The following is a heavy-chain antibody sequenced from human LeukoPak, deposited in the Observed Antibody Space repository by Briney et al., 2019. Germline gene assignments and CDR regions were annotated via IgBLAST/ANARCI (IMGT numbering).Heavy chain of an antibody. D-gene: IGHD6-19*01. CDR3: ARGGIAVAGTSPGLDY. CDR1: GFTSSSYA. V-gene: IGHV3-30*04. J-gene: IGHJ4*02. CDR2: ISYDGSSK. Sequence: GGSLRLSCAASGFTSSSYAMHWVRQAPGKGLEWVAVISYDGSSKYYADSMKGRFTISRDNSKNTLYLQMNSLRAEDTAVYYCARGGIAVAGTSPGLDYWGQGTLVTVSS.